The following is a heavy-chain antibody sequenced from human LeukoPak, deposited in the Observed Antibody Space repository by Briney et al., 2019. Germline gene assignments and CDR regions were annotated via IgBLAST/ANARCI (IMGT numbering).Heavy chain of an antibody. V-gene: IGHV4-34*01. J-gene: IGHJ4*02. CDR2: INHSGST. D-gene: IGHD1-7*01. CDR1: GGSFSGYC. CDR3: AREIRGNYYFDY. Sequence: SETLSLTCAVYGGSFSGYCWSWIRQPPGKGLEWIGEINHSGSTNYNPSLKSRVTISVDTSKNQFSLKLSSVTAADTAVYYCAREIRGNYYFDYWGQGTLVTVSS.